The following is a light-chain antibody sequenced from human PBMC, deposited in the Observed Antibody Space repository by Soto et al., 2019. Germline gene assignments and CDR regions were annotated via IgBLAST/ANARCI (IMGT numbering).Light chain of an antibody. CDR2: DTS. Sequence: EIVLTQSPATLSLSPGERATLSCRASQSVGSFLAWYQQKPGQAPRLLIYDTSIRATGIPARFSGSGSGTDFTLTISSQEPEDFAVYYCQQRSNSFGQGTRLEIK. CDR3: QQRSNS. CDR1: QSVGSF. V-gene: IGKV3-11*01. J-gene: IGKJ5*01.